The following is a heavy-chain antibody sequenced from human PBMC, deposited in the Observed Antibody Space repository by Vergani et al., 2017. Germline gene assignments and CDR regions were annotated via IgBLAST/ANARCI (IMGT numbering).Heavy chain of an antibody. J-gene: IGHJ4*02. CDR1: GFTFSSYA. Sequence: EVQLLESGGGLVQPGGSLRLSCAASGFTFSSYAMSWVRQAPGKGLEWVSTISGSGSTYYADSVKGRFTISRDTSKNTLYLQMNSLRAEDTAVYHCARGTGRCSGGICELFDDWGQGALVTVSS. D-gene: IGHD2-15*01. CDR2: ISGSGST. CDR3: ARGTGRCSGGICELFDD. V-gene: IGHV3-23*01.